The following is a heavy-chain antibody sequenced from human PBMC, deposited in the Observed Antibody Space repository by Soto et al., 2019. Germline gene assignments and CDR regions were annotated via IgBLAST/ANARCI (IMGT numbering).Heavy chain of an antibody. J-gene: IGHJ2*01. CDR1: GYSISSGYN. CDR3: ARVKNWYFDL. CDR2: IYHSGST. V-gene: IGHV4-38-2*01. Sequence: PSETLSLTCAVSGYSISSGYNWGWIRQPPGKGLEGIGSIYHSGSTYYNPSLKSRVTISVDTSKNQFSLKMSSVTAADTAVYYCARVKNWYFDLWGRGTLVTVSS.